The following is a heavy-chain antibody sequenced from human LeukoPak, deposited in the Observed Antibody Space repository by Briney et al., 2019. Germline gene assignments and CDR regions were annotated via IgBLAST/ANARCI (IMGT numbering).Heavy chain of an antibody. V-gene: IGHV4-34*01. CDR2: INHSGST. D-gene: IGHD2-21*02. CDR3: ARASPRHIVVVTAIRPGRYFDY. Sequence: SETLSLTCAVYGGSFSGYYWSWIRQPPGKGLEWIGEINHSGSTNYNPSLKSRVTISVDTSKNQFSLKLSSVTAADTAVYCCARASPRHIVVVTAIRPGRYFDYWGQGTLVTVSS. J-gene: IGHJ4*02. CDR1: GGSFSGYY.